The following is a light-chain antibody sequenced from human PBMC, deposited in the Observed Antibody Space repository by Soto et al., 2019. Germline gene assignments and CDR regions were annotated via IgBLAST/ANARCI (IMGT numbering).Light chain of an antibody. CDR3: QHRSRRPPKRT. V-gene: IGKV3-11*01. CDR1: QSISSY. J-gene: IGKJ1*01. Sequence: EIVLTQSPATLSLSPGERATLSCRASQSISSYLAWYLQKPGQAPRLLSYDASKRATGIPARFSGRGSETAFTVTISSLEAEDFEVYYCQHRSRRPPKRTFGQGTKVDIK. CDR2: DAS.